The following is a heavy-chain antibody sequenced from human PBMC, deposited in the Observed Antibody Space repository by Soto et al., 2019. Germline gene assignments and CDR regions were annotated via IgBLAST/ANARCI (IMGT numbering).Heavy chain of an antibody. D-gene: IGHD6-13*01. J-gene: IGHJ4*02. V-gene: IGHV3-30-3*01. Sequence: VCSLRLACAASGFTFSSYAMYWVRQAPGKGLEWVAVISYDGSNKYYVDSVKGRFTISRDNSKNTLYLQMNSLRGEDTAVYYCARGLIAAGVQYFDYWGQGTLVTVSS. CDR2: ISYDGSNK. CDR3: ARGLIAAGVQYFDY. CDR1: GFTFSSYA.